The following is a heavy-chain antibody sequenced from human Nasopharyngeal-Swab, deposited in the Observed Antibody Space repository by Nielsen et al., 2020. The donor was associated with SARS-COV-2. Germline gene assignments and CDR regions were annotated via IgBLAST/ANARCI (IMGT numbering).Heavy chain of an antibody. CDR1: GYSFTSYW. J-gene: IGHJ3*02. CDR3: ARRVVVVAATEDAFDI. CDR2: IYPGDSDT. V-gene: IGHV5-51*01. Sequence: GESLKISCKGSGYSFTSYWIGWVRQTPGKGLEWMGIIYPGDSDTRCSPPFQGQVTISADKSISTAYLQWSSLKASDTAMYYCARRVVVVAATEDAFDIWGQGTMVTVSS. D-gene: IGHD2-15*01.